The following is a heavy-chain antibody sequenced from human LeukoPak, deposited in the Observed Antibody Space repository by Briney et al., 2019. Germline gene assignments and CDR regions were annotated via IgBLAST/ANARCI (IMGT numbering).Heavy chain of an antibody. V-gene: IGHV5-51*01. D-gene: IGHD5-24*01. Sequence: GESLKISCKGSEYSFPNYWIAWARQMPGKGLEWMGIIHPSDSDTRHSPSFQGQVTISADNSISTAYLHWTSLKASDTAMYYCARQDGYALFYFDKWGQGTLVTVSS. CDR1: EYSFPNYW. J-gene: IGHJ4*02. CDR3: ARQDGYALFYFDK. CDR2: IHPSDSDT.